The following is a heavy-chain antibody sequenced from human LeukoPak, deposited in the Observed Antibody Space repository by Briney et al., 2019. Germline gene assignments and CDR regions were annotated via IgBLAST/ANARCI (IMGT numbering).Heavy chain of an antibody. CDR1: GFTFNTYA. J-gene: IGHJ4*02. D-gene: IGHD1-1*01. Sequence: GGSLRLSCAASGFTFNTYAMTWVRQAPGKGLKWVSAISGSSGDTYYADSVKGRFTISRDNSKNTLYLQLNSLGAEDTAVYYCARLSGTFGTTSRVLDYWGQGTLVTVSS. CDR2: ISGSSGDT. CDR3: ARLSGTFGTTSRVLDY. V-gene: IGHV3-23*01.